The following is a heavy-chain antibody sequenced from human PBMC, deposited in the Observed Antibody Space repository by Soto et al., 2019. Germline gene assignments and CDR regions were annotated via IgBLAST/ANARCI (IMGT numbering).Heavy chain of an antibody. Sequence: SETLSLTCSVSGGSMNTYYWSWIRQPPGKGLEWIGYIYSSGSTNYKLSLKSRVVFSVDTSKNQFSLKLSSVTAADTAVYYCARGSGNPVDYWGQGTLVTVSS. CDR1: GGSMNTYY. D-gene: IGHD2-15*01. CDR3: ARGSGNPVDY. J-gene: IGHJ4*02. V-gene: IGHV4-59*01. CDR2: IYSSGST.